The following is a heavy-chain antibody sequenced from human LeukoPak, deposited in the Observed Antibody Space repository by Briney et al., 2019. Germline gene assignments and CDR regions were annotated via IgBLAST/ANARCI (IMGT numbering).Heavy chain of an antibody. V-gene: IGHV3-33*01. D-gene: IGHD3-9*01. CDR1: GFTSSSYG. Sequence: GGSLRLSCAASGFTSSSYGMHWVRQAPGTGLEWVAVIWYDGSNKYYADSVKGRFTISRDNSKNTLYLQMNSLRAEDTAVYYCARVTYYDILTPDYWGQGTLVTVSS. J-gene: IGHJ4*02. CDR3: ARVTYYDILTPDY. CDR2: IWYDGSNK.